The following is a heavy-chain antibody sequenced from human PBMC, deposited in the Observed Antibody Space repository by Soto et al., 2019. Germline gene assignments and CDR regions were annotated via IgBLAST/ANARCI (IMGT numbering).Heavy chain of an antibody. CDR1: GFTFSSYA. J-gene: IGHJ4*02. Sequence: GGSLRLSCAASGFTFSSYAMSWVRQAPGKGLEWVSAISGSGGSTYYADSVQGRFTISRDNSKNTLYLQMNSLRAEDTAVYYCAKEGIAVAGTGSDSSLGYWGQGTLVTVSS. CDR3: AKEGIAVAGTGSDSSLGY. V-gene: IGHV3-23*01. CDR2: ISGSGGST. D-gene: IGHD6-19*01.